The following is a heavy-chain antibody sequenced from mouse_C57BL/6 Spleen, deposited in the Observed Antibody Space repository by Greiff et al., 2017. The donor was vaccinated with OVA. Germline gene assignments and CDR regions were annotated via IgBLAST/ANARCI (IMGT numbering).Heavy chain of an antibody. CDR1: GFTFSDYY. CDR2: INYDGSST. V-gene: IGHV5-16*01. Sequence: EVQRVESEGGLVQPGSSMNLSCTASGFTFSDYYMAWVRQVPEKGLEWVANINYDGSSTYYLDSLKSRFIISRDNAKNILYLQMSSLKSEDTATYYCAREVTTVVAEGNYWYFDVWGTGTTVTVSS. J-gene: IGHJ1*03. D-gene: IGHD1-1*01. CDR3: AREVTTVVAEGNYWYFDV.